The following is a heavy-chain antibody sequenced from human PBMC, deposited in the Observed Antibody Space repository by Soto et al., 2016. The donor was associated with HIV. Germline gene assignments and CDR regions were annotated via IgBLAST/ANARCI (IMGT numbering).Heavy chain of an antibody. Sequence: QVQLVQSGAEVKKPGASVKVSCQTSGYTFTDYYMHWVRQAPGQGLEWMGGIIPFFGTANYAEKFQGRITIAADESTTTGYMEMNRLTSQDTAVYYCAHLWYYDSSGQRGYFQHWGQGTLVTVSS. CDR2: IIPFFGTA. CDR1: GYTFTDYY. V-gene: IGHV1-69*01. CDR3: AHLWYYDSSGQRGYFQH. D-gene: IGHD3-22*01. J-gene: IGHJ1*01.